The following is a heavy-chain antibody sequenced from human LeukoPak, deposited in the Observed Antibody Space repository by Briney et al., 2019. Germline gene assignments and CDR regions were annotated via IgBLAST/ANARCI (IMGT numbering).Heavy chain of an antibody. Sequence: GGSLRLSCAASGFTFSNYWMHWVRQAPGKGLVWVSRINSDGSGTSYADSVKGRFTMSRDNARNTLYLQMNSLRAEDTAVYYCARGGVRGVIAEYWGQGTLVTVPS. D-gene: IGHD3-10*01. CDR2: INSDGSGT. J-gene: IGHJ4*02. CDR1: GFTFSNYW. V-gene: IGHV3-74*01. CDR3: ARGGVRGVIAEY.